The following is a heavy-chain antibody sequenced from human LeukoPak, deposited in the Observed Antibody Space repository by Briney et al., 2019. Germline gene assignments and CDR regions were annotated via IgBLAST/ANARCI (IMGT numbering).Heavy chain of an antibody. CDR2: ISAYNGNT. D-gene: IGHD3-3*01. CDR1: GYTFTSYG. CDR3: ASGSITIFGVVIWGRFDY. J-gene: IGHJ4*02. Sequence: ASVKVSCKASGYTFTSYGISWVRQAPGQGLEWMGWISAYNGNTNYAQKLQGRVTMTTDTSTSTAYMELRSLRSDDTAVYYCASGSITIFGVVIWGRFDYWGQGTLVTVSS. V-gene: IGHV1-18*01.